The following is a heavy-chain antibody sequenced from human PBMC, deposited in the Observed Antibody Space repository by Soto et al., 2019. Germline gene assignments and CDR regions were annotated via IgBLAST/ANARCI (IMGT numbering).Heavy chain of an antibody. Sequence: EVQLVESGGGLVQPGGSLRLSCAASGFTFSSYWMSWFRQAPGKGLEWVANIKQDGSEENYVDSVKGRFTISRVNAKNAVYLQMNSLRVEDTAVYYCAREIAARLWGKGTTVTVSS. CDR2: IKQDGSEE. J-gene: IGHJ6*04. CDR3: AREIAARL. D-gene: IGHD6-6*01. CDR1: GFTFSSYW. V-gene: IGHV3-7*01.